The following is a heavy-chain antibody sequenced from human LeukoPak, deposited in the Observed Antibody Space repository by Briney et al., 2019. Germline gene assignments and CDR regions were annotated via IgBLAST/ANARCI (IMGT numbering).Heavy chain of an antibody. Sequence: SETLSLTCTVSGGSISSYYWSWIRQPPGKGLEWIGYIYYSGSTNYNPSLMSRLTISVDTSKNQFSLKLSSVTAADTAVYYCARGARYCSGGSCLDYWGQGTLVTVSS. D-gene: IGHD2-15*01. CDR3: ARGARYCSGGSCLDY. V-gene: IGHV4-59*01. CDR2: IYYSGST. J-gene: IGHJ4*02. CDR1: GGSISSYY.